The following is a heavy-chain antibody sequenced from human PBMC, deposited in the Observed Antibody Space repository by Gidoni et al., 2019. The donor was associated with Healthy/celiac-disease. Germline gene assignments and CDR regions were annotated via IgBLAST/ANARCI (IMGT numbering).Heavy chain of an antibody. Sequence: EVQLVQSGAEVKKPGESLKISCQGSGYSFTSYWIGWVRQMPGKGLEWMGIIYPGDSDTRYSPSFQGQVTISADKSISTAYLQWSSLKASDTAMYYCARLDPHKQYDFWSGYKYYYYYYGMDVWGQGTTVTVSS. J-gene: IGHJ6*02. D-gene: IGHD3-3*01. CDR1: GYSFTSYW. V-gene: IGHV5-51*03. CDR3: ARLDPHKQYDFWSGYKYYYYYYGMDV. CDR2: IYPGDSDT.